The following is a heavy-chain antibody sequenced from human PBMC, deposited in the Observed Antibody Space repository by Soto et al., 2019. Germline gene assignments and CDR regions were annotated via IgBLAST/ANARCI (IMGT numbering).Heavy chain of an antibody. J-gene: IGHJ4*02. V-gene: IGHV3-74*01. CDR2: INSDGSST. CDR1: GFTFSSYW. Sequence: PGGSLRLSCAASGFTFSSYWMSWVRQAPGKGLVWVSRINSDGSSTSYADSVKGRFTISRDNAKNTLYLQMNSLRAEDTAVYYCARVSSRTDYYGSGSQPYDDWGQGTRVTVSS. CDR3: ARVSSRTDYYGSGSQPYDD. D-gene: IGHD3-10*01.